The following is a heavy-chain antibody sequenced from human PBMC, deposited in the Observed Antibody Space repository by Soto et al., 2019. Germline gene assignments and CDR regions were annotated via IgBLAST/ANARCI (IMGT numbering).Heavy chain of an antibody. D-gene: IGHD2-2*01. CDR3: AKVTGYCSSSSCSREYYYYYGLDV. V-gene: IGHV3-30*18. Sequence: PVGSLRLSCAASGFTFSSYGMHWVRQAPGKGLEWVAVISYDGGNKYYGDSVKGRFTISRDNPKNTVYLQMNSLRPEDTAVYYCAKVTGYCSSSSCSREYYYYYGLDVWGQGTTVTVSS. CDR1: GFTFSSYG. CDR2: ISYDGGNK. J-gene: IGHJ6*02.